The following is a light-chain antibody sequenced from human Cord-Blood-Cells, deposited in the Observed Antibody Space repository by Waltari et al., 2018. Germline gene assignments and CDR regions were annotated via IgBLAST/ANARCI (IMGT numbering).Light chain of an antibody. Sequence: QSALTQPASVSGSPGQSITISCTGTSSDVARYNLVSWYQQHPGTAPKLMIYEGSKRPSGVSNRFSGSKSGNTASLTISGLQAEDEADYYCCSYAGSSTWVFGGGTKLTVL. J-gene: IGLJ3*02. CDR1: SSDVARYNL. CDR3: CSYAGSSTWV. V-gene: IGLV2-23*01. CDR2: EGS.